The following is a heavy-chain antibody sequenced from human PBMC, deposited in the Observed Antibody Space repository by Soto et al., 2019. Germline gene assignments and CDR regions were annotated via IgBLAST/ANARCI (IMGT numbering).Heavy chain of an antibody. J-gene: IGHJ6*02. CDR1: GGTCSSYA. CDR3: ARTDGDHVPGYYGMDV. D-gene: IGHD4-17*01. CDR2: IIPNFGTA. V-gene: IGHV1-69*01. Sequence: QVQLVQSGAEVKKPGSSVTVSCKASGGTCSSYAISWVRQAPGQGLEWLGGIIPNFGTANYAQQFQGRVTITADESTSTAYMELSSLRSEDTAVYYCARTDGDHVPGYYGMDVWGQGTTVTVSS.